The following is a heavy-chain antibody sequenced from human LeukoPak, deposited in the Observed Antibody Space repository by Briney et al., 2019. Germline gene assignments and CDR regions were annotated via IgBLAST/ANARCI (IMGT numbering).Heavy chain of an antibody. V-gene: IGHV1-69*05. CDR3: AREVGGETDY. Sequence: AASVKVSCKASGGTFSSYAISWVRQAPGQGLEWMGRIIPIFGTANYAQKFQGRVTITTDESTSTAYMELSSLRSEDTAVYYCAREVGGETDYWSQGTLVTVSS. D-gene: IGHD1-26*01. J-gene: IGHJ4*02. CDR2: IIPIFGTA. CDR1: GGTFSSYA.